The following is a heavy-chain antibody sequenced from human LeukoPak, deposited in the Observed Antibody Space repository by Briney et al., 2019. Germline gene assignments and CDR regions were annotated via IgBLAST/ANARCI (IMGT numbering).Heavy chain of an antibody. V-gene: IGHV3-9*01. J-gene: IGHJ4*02. CDR1: GFTFDAYA. CDR3: AKGWAAGIQLPLEY. D-gene: IGHD1-1*01. Sequence: GRSRTLSCAASGFTFDAYAMHRVRQAPGKGLEWVSGISWNSGSIGYADSVKGRLTISRDNAKNSLYLQMNSLRAEDTALYYCAKGWAAGIQLPLEYWGQGTLVTGSS. CDR2: ISWNSGSI.